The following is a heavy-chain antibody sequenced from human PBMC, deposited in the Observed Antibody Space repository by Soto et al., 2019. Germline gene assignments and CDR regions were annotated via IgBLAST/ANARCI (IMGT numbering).Heavy chain of an antibody. Sequence: GESLKISCQFSGYIFTSYWIGWVRQMPGKGLEWMGIIYPGDSDTRYSPSFQGQVTISADMSSSTAYLQWSGLKASDTAIYYCARPSEVAATGVGFDYWGQGTLVTVSS. CDR1: GYIFTSYW. V-gene: IGHV5-51*01. CDR3: ARPSEVAATGVGFDY. J-gene: IGHJ4*02. CDR2: IYPGDSDT. D-gene: IGHD2-15*01.